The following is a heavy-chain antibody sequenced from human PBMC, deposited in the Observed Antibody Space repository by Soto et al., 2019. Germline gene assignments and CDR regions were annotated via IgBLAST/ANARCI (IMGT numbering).Heavy chain of an antibody. CDR2: IYYSGST. CDR3: EREWGRSLQLFNALAI. CDR1: GGSISSYY. J-gene: IGHJ3*02. V-gene: IGHV4-59*01. Sequence: SETLSLTCTVSGGSISSYYWSWIRQPPGRGLEWIGYIYYSGSTNYNPSLKSRVTISVDTSKNQFSLKLSSVTAADTAVYYCEREWGRSLQLFNALAIWGQGKMVTVSS. D-gene: IGHD3-16*01.